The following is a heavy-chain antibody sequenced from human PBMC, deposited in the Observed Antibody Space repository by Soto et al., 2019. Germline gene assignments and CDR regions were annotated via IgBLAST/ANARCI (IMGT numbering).Heavy chain of an antibody. CDR1: GYTFITYD. Sequence: QVQLVQSGAEVKKPGASVKVSCKASGYTFITYDINWVRQAAGQGLEWMGWMNPNNGNAGYAQKFQGRVPMTRNTSISTAYMELSSMRFDDTAVYFCERRKERSGPNYFDSWGQGSLVTVSS. CDR2: MNPNNGNA. J-gene: IGHJ4*02. CDR3: ERRKERSGPNYFDS. D-gene: IGHD6-25*01. V-gene: IGHV1-8*01.